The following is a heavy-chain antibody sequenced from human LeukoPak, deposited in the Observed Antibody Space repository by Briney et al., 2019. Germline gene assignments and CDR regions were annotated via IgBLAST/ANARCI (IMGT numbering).Heavy chain of an antibody. V-gene: IGHV3-11*01. D-gene: IGHD3-16*01. J-gene: IGHJ6*04. CDR3: ARGVILRVGGVGANYYYGMDV. Sequence: GGSLRLSCAASGFTFSDYYMSWIRQAPGKGLEWVSYISSSGSTIYYADSVKGRFTISRDNAKNSLYLQMNSLRAEDTAGYYCARGVILRVGGVGANYYYGMDVGGKGTRVTVS. CDR1: GFTFSDYY. CDR2: ISSSGSTI.